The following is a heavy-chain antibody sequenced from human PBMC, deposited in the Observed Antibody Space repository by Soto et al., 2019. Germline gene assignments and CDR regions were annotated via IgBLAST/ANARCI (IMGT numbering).Heavy chain of an antibody. CDR2: IYYSGST. J-gene: IGHJ2*01. Sequence: QVQLQEPGPGLVKPSETLSLTCTVSGGSISSYYWSWIRQPPGKGLEWIGYIYYSGSTNYNPSLKSRVTISVDTSKNQFSLKLSSVTAADTAVYYCAGDYYDSSGYYEDWYFDLWGRGTLVTVSS. CDR1: GGSISSYY. V-gene: IGHV4-59*01. CDR3: AGDYYDSSGYYEDWYFDL. D-gene: IGHD3-22*01.